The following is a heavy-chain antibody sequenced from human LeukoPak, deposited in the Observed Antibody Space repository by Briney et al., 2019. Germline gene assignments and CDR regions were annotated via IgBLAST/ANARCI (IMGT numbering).Heavy chain of an antibody. Sequence: GGSLRLSCAASGFTVSSNYMSWVRQAPGKGLEWVSVIYSGGSTYYADSVKGRFTISRGNSKNTLHLQMNSLRAGDTAVYYCARDPGNWFDPWGQGTLVTVSA. V-gene: IGHV3-66*01. CDR2: IYSGGST. CDR1: GFTVSSNY. CDR3: ARDPGNWFDP. J-gene: IGHJ5*02.